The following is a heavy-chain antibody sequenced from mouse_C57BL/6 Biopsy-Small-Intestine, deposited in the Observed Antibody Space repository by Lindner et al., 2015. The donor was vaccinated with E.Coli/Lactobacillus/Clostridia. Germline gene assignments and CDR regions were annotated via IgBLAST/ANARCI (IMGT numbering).Heavy chain of an antibody. Sequence: VQLQESGPELVKPGASVKISCKASGYSFTGYYMNWVKQSPEKSLEWIGEINPITGGTAFKQKFKAKATLTVDKSSSTAYMQLKSLTSEDSAVYYCARSYYDNHDYRGQGTTLTVSS. CDR1: GYSFTGYY. CDR2: INPITGGT. V-gene: IGHV1-42*01. D-gene: IGHD2-10*01. J-gene: IGHJ2*01. CDR3: ARSYYDNHDY.